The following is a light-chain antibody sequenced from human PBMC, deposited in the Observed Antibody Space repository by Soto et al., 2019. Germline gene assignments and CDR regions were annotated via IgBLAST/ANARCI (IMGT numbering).Light chain of an antibody. Sequence: ELVLTQSPGTLSLSPGESATVSCRASQTISRNYLVWYQKKRGQAPRLLIYGASTTATGIPDRFTCSGSGTDFTLTITRVEPEDFAVYYCQQYGGPVPWTFGQGTKVE. CDR2: GAS. V-gene: IGKV3-20*01. CDR1: QTISRNY. CDR3: QQYGGPVPWT. J-gene: IGKJ1*01.